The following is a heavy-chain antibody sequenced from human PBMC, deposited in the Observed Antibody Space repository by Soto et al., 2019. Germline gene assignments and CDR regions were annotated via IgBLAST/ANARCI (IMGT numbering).Heavy chain of an antibody. J-gene: IGHJ3*02. CDR3: ARAVRGSGWGGAFDI. V-gene: IGHV4-4*02. CDR1: SGSISSSNW. CDR2: IYHSGST. Sequence: QVQLQESGPGLVKPSGTLSLTCAVSSGSISSSNWWSWVRQPPGKGLEWIGEIYHSGSTNYNPSLKSRGTISVDKSKNQFSLKLSSVTAADTAVYYCARAVRGSGWGGAFDIWGQGTMVTVSS. D-gene: IGHD6-19*01.